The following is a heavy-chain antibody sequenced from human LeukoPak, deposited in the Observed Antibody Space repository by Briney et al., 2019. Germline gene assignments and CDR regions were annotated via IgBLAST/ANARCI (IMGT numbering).Heavy chain of an antibody. D-gene: IGHD6-19*01. V-gene: IGHV3-30-3*01. J-gene: IGHJ4*02. Sequence: PGGSLRLSCAASGFTFSTYAVHWVRQAPGKGLEWVAVISYDGSNKYYTDSVKGRFTISRDNSKNTLYLQMSSLRTEDTAVYYCARDPATYSSGRWGGFDYWGQGILVTVSS. CDR2: ISYDGSNK. CDR1: GFTFSTYA. CDR3: ARDPATYSSGRWGGFDY.